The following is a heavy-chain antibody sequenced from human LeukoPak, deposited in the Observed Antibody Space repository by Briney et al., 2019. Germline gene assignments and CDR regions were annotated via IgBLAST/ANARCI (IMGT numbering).Heavy chain of an antibody. CDR1: GGSFSGYY. Sequence: SETLSLTCAVYGGSFSGYYWSWIRPPPGKGLEWIGEINHSGSTNYNPSLKSRVTISVDTSKNQFSLKLSSVTAADTAVYYCARGSSSWPRPNWFDPWGQGTLVTVSS. V-gene: IGHV4-34*01. J-gene: IGHJ5*02. CDR2: INHSGST. D-gene: IGHD6-13*01. CDR3: ARGSSSWPRPNWFDP.